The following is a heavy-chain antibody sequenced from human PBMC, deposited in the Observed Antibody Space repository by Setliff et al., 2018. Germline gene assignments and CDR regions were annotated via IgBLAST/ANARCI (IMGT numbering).Heavy chain of an antibody. CDR1: GYTFTSYA. Sequence: SVKVSCKASGYTFTSYAVHWVRQAPGQRLEWMGWINAGNGKTKYSQEFQGRVTITRNTSASTAYMELRSLRSEDMAVYYCARVRDCSGGICHRGFHHYMDVWGKGTTVTVSS. V-gene: IGHV1-3*03. D-gene: IGHD2-15*01. CDR3: ARVRDCSGGICHRGFHHYMDV. J-gene: IGHJ6*03. CDR2: INAGNGKT.